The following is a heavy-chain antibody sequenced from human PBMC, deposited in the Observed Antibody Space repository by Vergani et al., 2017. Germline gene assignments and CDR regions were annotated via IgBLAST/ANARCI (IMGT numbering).Heavy chain of an antibody. CDR3: AGVGFYDNIRWTYRPPTCYGMGF. J-gene: IGHJ6*02. CDR1: GYSFINYG. Sequence: QSQLVQSGDEVKKPGASVKVSCKTSGYSFINYGISWVRQAPGQGLEWLGWFSPYNGNTYYGQKVQGRVTMTTDTSTRTDYMQLRSLTFDDTAVYYCAGVGFYDNIRWTYRPPTCYGMGFWGQGTEVTVAS. CDR2: FSPYNGNT. D-gene: IGHD3-16*02. V-gene: IGHV1-18*01.